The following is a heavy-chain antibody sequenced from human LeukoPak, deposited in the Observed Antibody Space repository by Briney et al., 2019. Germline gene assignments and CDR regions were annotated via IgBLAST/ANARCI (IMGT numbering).Heavy chain of an antibody. Sequence: KPGGSLRLSCAASGFTFSSYSMNWVGQAPGKGLEWVSSISSSSSYIYYADSVKGRFTISRDNAKNSLYLQMNSLRAEDTAVYYCAKAKGNGYSYPRAFDYRGQATLATVSS. J-gene: IGHJ4*02. V-gene: IGHV3-21*04. CDR3: AKAKGNGYSYPRAFDY. D-gene: IGHD5-18*01. CDR2: ISSSSSYI. CDR1: GFTFSSYS.